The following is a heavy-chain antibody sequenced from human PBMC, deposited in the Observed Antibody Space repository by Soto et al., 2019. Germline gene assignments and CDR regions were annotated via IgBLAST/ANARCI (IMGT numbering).Heavy chain of an antibody. Sequence: GGSLRLSCAASGFTFSNAWMSWVRQAPGKGLEWVGRIKSKTDGGTTDYAAPVKGRFTISRDDSKNTLYLQMNSLKTEDTAVYYCTTDLGSNLGYYYYGMDVWGQGTTVTVSS. J-gene: IGHJ6*02. CDR2: IKSKTDGGTT. D-gene: IGHD4-4*01. CDR1: GFTFSNAW. CDR3: TTDLGSNLGYYYYGMDV. V-gene: IGHV3-15*01.